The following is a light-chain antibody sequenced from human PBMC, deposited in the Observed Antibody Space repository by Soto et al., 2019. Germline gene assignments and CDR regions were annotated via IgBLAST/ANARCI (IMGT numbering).Light chain of an antibody. V-gene: IGKV1-39*01. Sequence: DIQMTQSPSSLSASVRDTVTITCRASQSISVHLNWYQQKPGEVPKLLIYAASNLHSGVPSRFSGSGSETDFALTLSSLQPEDFATYYCQQSYITPYTFGQGTRLEIK. CDR1: QSISVH. CDR2: AAS. CDR3: QQSYITPYT. J-gene: IGKJ2*01.